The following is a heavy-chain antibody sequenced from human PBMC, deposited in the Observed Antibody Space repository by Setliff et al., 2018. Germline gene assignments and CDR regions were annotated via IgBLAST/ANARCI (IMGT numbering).Heavy chain of an antibody. D-gene: IGHD6-19*01. CDR2: IYIGGSA. J-gene: IGHJ6*03. Sequence: SETLSLTCTVSGGSISSYYWSWIRQPAGKGLERIGHIYIGGSANYNPSLKSRVTMSIDTSKNQFSLKLNSVTAADTAVYYCAREQWLDPPGYYYMDVWAKGTTVTVSS. CDR3: AREQWLDPPGYYYMDV. V-gene: IGHV4-4*07. CDR1: GGSISSYY.